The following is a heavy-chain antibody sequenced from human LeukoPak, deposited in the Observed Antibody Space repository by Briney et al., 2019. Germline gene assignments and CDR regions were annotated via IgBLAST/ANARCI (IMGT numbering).Heavy chain of an antibody. D-gene: IGHD4-17*01. Sequence: GRSLRLSCAASGFTFSSYGMHWVRQAPGKGLEWVAVIRYDGSNKYYADSVKGRFTISRDNSKNTLYLQMNSLRAEDTAVYYCARSYDYGDYVGFPNYYYGMDVWGKGTTVTVSS. CDR3: ARSYDYGDYVGFPNYYYGMDV. CDR2: IRYDGSNK. V-gene: IGHV3-33*01. CDR1: GFTFSSYG. J-gene: IGHJ6*04.